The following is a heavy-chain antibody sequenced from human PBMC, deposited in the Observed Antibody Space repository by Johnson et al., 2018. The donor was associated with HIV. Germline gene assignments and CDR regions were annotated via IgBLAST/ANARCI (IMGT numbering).Heavy chain of an antibody. CDR2: VYSTFVT. V-gene: IGHV3-66*02. Sequence: MLLVESGGGLVQPGGSLRLSCAASGFPVTSNFMTWVRQPPGKGLDWVSAVYSTFVTYYADSVRGRFTISTDNSKNTLYLQMNSLRREDTAVYYCARGVRNSYGYLLGTFDIWGQGTMVTVSS. CDR3: ARGVRNSYGYLLGTFDI. CDR1: GFPVTSNF. D-gene: IGHD5-18*01. J-gene: IGHJ3*02.